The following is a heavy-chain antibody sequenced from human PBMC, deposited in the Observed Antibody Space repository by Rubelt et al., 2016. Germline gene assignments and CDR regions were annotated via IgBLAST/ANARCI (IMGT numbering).Heavy chain of an antibody. Sequence: QVQLQQWGAGLLKPAETLSLTCAVYGGSFSGYSWSWIRLSPGKGLEWIGEISQGGTTNYNPSLKSRVAITSKNQFSLKVSAVAAADTAVYYFARGGGSGSYGGYYFYGVDVWGQGTTVTVSS. CDR1: GGSFSGYS. CDR2: ISQGGTT. CDR3: ARGGGSGSYGGYYFYGVDV. J-gene: IGHJ6*02. D-gene: IGHD1-26*01. V-gene: IGHV4-34*01.